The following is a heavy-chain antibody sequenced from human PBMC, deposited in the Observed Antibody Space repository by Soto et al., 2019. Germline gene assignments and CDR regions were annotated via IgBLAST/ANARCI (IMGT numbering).Heavy chain of an antibody. CDR2: IFSGGNA. D-gene: IGHD3-10*01. Sequence: LRLSCAASGFTVISNHMSCVRQAPGKGLEWFSVIFSGGNAYYSDSVXGRFTISXXNSNNTLYLQIXSLRAXDTAMYYGARVYLGVHWSQGALVTGSS. J-gene: IGHJ4*02. CDR1: GFTVISNH. CDR3: ARVYLGVH. V-gene: IGHV3-53*01.